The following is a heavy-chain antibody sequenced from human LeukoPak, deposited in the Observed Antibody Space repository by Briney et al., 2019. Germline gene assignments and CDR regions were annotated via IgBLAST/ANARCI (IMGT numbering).Heavy chain of an antibody. CDR2: IYYSGST. CDR1: GGSISSYY. D-gene: IGHD6-13*01. J-gene: IGHJ4*02. CDR3: ARLSSSWGSFDY. V-gene: IGHV4-59*08. Sequence: SETLSLTCTVSGGSISSYYWSWIRQPPGKGLEWIGYIYYSGSTNYNPSLKSRVTISVDTSKNQFSLKLSSVTAADTAVYYCARLSSSWGSFDYWGQGTLVTVSS.